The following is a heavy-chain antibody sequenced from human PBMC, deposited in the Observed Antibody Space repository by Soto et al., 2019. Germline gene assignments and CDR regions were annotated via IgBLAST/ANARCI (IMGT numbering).Heavy chain of an antibody. V-gene: IGHV3-48*01. CDR2: ITAGGATI. CDR1: GFTFNSFS. CDR3: ARHSPKLDY. Sequence: EVQLVESGGDLVQPGGSLRLSCAASGFTFNSFSMNWVRQAPGKGPEWVSYITAGGATIYYADSVKGRFTMSRDNAKNSLFLQMHSLRAEDTAVYYCARHSPKLDYWGQGTLVTVSS. J-gene: IGHJ4*02.